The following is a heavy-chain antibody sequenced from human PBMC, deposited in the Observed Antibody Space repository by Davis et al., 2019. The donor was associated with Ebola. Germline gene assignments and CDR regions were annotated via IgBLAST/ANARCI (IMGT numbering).Heavy chain of an antibody. V-gene: IGHV3-30*18. J-gene: IGHJ4*02. CDR1: GFTFSSYG. D-gene: IGHD3-3*01. Sequence: GGSLRLSCAASGFTFSSYGMHWVRQAPGKGLEWVAVISYDGSNKYYADSVKGRFTISRDNSKNTLYLQMNSLRAEDTAVYYCVKDLGFYDFWSGYDYWGQGTLVTVSS. CDR2: ISYDGSNK. CDR3: VKDLGFYDFWSGYDY.